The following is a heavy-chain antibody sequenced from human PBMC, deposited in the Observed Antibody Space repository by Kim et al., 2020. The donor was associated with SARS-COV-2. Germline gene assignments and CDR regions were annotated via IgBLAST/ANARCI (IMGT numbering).Heavy chain of an antibody. CDR3: ARDRYGPGFYYFDY. Sequence: ADTVKGRFTISRNNSKNTLYLQMNSLRAEDTAVYYCARDRYGPGFYYFDYRGQGTLVTVSS. D-gene: IGHD5-18*01. V-gene: IGHV3-30*07. J-gene: IGHJ4*02.